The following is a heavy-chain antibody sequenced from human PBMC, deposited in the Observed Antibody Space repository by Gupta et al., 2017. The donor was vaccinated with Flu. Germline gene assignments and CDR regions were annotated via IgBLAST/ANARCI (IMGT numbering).Heavy chain of an antibody. Sequence: QLQLQESGPGLVKPSETLSLTCTVSGCSISSSSYYWGWIRQPPGKGLEWIGSIYYSGSTYYNPSLKSRVTISVDTSKNQFSLKLSSVTAADTAVYYCARLIVDTAMADYWGQGTLVTVSS. CDR1: GCSISSSSYY. CDR2: IYYSGST. D-gene: IGHD5-18*01. CDR3: ARLIVDTAMADY. J-gene: IGHJ4*02. V-gene: IGHV4-39*01.